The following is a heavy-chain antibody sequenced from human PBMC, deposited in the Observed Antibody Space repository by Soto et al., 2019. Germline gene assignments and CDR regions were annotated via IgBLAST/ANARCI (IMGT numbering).Heavy chain of an antibody. CDR3: ATIRGGWKDGTGYYYYMDV. CDR1: GYSLTALS. J-gene: IGHJ6*03. Sequence: QDQLVQSGAEVKKPGASVKVSCKVSGYSLTALSIHWVRQAPGEGLEWMGGFHPEDAETIYAQKFQGRVTMTEDTSTDTAYMELSSLRSEDTAVYYCATIRGGWKDGTGYYYYMDVWGQGTTVTVSS. D-gene: IGHD1-1*01. CDR2: FHPEDAET. V-gene: IGHV1-24*01.